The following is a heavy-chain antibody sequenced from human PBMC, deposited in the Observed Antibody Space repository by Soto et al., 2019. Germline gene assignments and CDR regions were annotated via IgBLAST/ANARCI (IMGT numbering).Heavy chain of an antibody. D-gene: IGHD6-6*01. CDR3: ARRGWSIAARRPCNWFDP. Sequence: SETLSLTCTVSGGSVNTAPYYWSWIRQPPGKGLEWIGYIYYSGSTNYNPSLKSRVSISLDTSKNQFSLNLSSVTAADTAVYYCARRGWSIAARRPCNWFDPWGQGTLVTVSS. V-gene: IGHV4-61*01. J-gene: IGHJ5*02. CDR2: IYYSGST. CDR1: GGSVNTAPYY.